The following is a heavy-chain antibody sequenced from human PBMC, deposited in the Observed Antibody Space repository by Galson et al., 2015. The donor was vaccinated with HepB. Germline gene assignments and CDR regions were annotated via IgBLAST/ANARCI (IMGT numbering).Heavy chain of an antibody. Sequence: SLRLSCAASGFNFSSYAMHWVRQAPGKGLEWVSYISSSSSTIYYADSVKGRFTISRDNAKNSLYLQMNSLRAEDTAVYYCARDARDCSSTSCYWGQGTLVTVSS. J-gene: IGHJ1*01. D-gene: IGHD2-2*01. V-gene: IGHV3-48*01. CDR2: ISSSSSTI. CDR3: ARDARDCSSTSCY. CDR1: GFNFSSYA.